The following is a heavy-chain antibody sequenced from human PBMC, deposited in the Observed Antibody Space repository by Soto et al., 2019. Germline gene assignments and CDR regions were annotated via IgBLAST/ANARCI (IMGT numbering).Heavy chain of an antibody. CDR1: GYTFTTYG. CDR3: ARGPTDYYDNSGDYFLDY. Sequence: QVQLVQSGAEVKKPGASVKVSCKASGYTFTTYGMSWVRQAPGQGLDWMGRISTYNGNTKYAERLQGRVTTTTDTTTSTAYMELRRLRYDDTAVYYCARGPTDYYDNSGDYFLDYWGQGTLVTVSS. J-gene: IGHJ4*02. V-gene: IGHV1-18*01. CDR2: ISTYNGNT. D-gene: IGHD3-22*01.